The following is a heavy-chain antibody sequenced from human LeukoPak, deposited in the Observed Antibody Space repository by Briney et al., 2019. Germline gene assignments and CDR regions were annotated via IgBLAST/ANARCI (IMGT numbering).Heavy chain of an antibody. J-gene: IGHJ4*02. CDR2: ISGSGDST. CDR1: GFTFSSSA. D-gene: IGHD3-10*01. CDR3: AKHDRGSGSPYYFHY. Sequence: GGSLRLSCAASGFTFSSSAMSWVRQAPGKGPEWVSVISGSGDSTYYADSVRGRFTTSRDNSKNTVYLQMNSLRAEDTAVYSCAKHDRGSGSPYYFHYWGQGTLVTVSS. V-gene: IGHV3-23*01.